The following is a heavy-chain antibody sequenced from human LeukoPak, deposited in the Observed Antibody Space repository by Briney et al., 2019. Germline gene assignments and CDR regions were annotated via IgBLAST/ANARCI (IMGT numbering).Heavy chain of an antibody. CDR1: GFTFSSYG. CDR2: IKQDGSEK. J-gene: IGHJ4*02. V-gene: IGHV3-7*01. CDR3: ARVIEGRYSYGPDDY. Sequence: GGSLRLSCAASGFTFSSYGMSWVRQAPGKGLEWVANIKQDGSEKYYVDSVKGRFTISRDNAKNSLYLQMNSLRAEDTAVYYCARVIEGRYSYGPDDYWGQGTLVTVSS. D-gene: IGHD5-18*01.